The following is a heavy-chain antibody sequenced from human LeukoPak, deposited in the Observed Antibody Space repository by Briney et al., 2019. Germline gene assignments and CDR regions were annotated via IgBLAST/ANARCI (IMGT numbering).Heavy chain of an antibody. V-gene: IGHV4-61*02. J-gene: IGHJ6*03. D-gene: IGHD3-22*01. CDR1: GGSISSGSYY. Sequence: SETLSLTCTVSGGSISSGSYYWSWIRQPAGKGLEWIGRIYTSGSTNYNPSLKSRVTISVDTSKNQFSLKLSSVTAADTAVYYCASQVVPRANYYYYMDVWGKGTTVTVSS. CDR3: ASQVVPRANYYYYMDV. CDR2: IYTSGST.